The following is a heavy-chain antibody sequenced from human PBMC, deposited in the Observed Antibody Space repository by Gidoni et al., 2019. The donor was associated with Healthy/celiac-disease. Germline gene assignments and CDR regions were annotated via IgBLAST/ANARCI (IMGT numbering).Heavy chain of an antibody. CDR2: ISGSGGST. CDR3: AKQHYSGSYFDY. CDR1: GFTFSSYA. V-gene: IGHV3-23*01. Sequence: ELQLLVSGGGLVQPGGCLRLSCAASGFTFSSYAMSWVRQAPGMGVAWVSAISGSGGSTYYAASVKSRFTISRDNSKNTLYLQMNSLRAEDTAVYYCAKQHYSGSYFDYWGQGTLVTVSS. J-gene: IGHJ4*02. D-gene: IGHD1-26*01.